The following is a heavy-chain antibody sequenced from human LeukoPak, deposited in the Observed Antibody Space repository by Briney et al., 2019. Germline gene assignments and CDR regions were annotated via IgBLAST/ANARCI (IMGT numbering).Heavy chain of an antibody. CDR1: GFTFSSYA. D-gene: IGHD5-18*01. Sequence: PGGSLRLSCAASGFTFSSYAMSWVRQAPGKGLEWVSAISGSGGSTYYADSVKGRFTISRDNSKNTLYLQMNSLRAEDTAVYYCARVDTAMVPPRKGYYFDYWGQGTLVTVSS. CDR2: ISGSGGST. CDR3: ARVDTAMVPPRKGYYFDY. V-gene: IGHV3-23*01. J-gene: IGHJ4*02.